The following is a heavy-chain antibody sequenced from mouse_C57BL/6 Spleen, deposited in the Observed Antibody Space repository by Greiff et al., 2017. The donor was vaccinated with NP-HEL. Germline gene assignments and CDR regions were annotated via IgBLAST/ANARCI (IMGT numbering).Heavy chain of an antibody. J-gene: IGHJ3*01. Sequence: VQLKQSGPGMVKPSQSLPLSCTVTGYSITSCYDWHWIRHFPGNKLEWMGYISYSGSTNYNPSLKSRISITHDTSKNHFFLKLNSVTTEDTATDYCARANYGNSWFAYWGQGTLVTVSA. D-gene: IGHD2-1*01. CDR2: ISYSGST. CDR1: GYSITSCYD. CDR3: ARANYGNSWFAY. V-gene: IGHV3-1*01.